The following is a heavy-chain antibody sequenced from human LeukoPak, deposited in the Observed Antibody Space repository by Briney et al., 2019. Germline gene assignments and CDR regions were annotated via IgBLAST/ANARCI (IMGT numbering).Heavy chain of an antibody. CDR2: IIPIFGTA. V-gene: IGHV1-69*01. J-gene: IGHJ6*02. D-gene: IGHD2-2*01. CDR1: AGTFSSYA. Sequence: GASVKVSCKASAGTFSSYAISWVRQAPGQGLEWMGGIIPIFGTANYAQKFQGRVTITADESTSTAYMELSSLRSEDTAVYYCARGDCSSTSCYYYYGMDVWGQGTTVTVSS. CDR3: ARGDCSSTSCYYYYGMDV.